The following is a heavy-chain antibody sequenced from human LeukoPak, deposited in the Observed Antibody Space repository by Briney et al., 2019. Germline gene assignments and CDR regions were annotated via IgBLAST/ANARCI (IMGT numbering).Heavy chain of an antibody. V-gene: IGHV4-34*01. Sequence: SETLSLTCAVYGGSFSGYYWSWIRRPPGKGLEWIGEINHSGSTNYNPSLKSRVTISVDTSKNQFSLKLSSVTAADTAVYYCARGRYCSSTSCYRDWFDPWGQGTLVTVSS. D-gene: IGHD2-2*02. CDR3: ARGRYCSSTSCYRDWFDP. CDR1: GGSFSGYY. J-gene: IGHJ5*02. CDR2: INHSGST.